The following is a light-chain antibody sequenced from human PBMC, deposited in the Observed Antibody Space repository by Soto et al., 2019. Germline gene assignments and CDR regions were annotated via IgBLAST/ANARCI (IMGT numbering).Light chain of an antibody. Sequence: EIVLTQSPGTLSLSPGERATLSCRASQSVSSNYVAWYQQKPGQAPRLLIYGAFSRASGIPDRFSGGGSGTDFTLTISRLEPEDFADYYCQQYGTSPAWTFGQGTKVDIK. CDR2: GAF. CDR3: QQYGTSPAWT. V-gene: IGKV3-20*01. CDR1: QSVSSNY. J-gene: IGKJ1*01.